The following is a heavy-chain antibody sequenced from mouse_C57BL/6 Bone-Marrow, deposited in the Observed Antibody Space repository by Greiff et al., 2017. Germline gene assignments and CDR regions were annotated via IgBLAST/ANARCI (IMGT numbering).Heavy chain of an antibody. J-gene: IGHJ2*01. CDR3: ASPITTVVASDY. CDR2: ISTYYGDA. D-gene: IGHD1-1*01. CDR1: GYTFTDYA. Sequence: VQLQQSGPELVRPGVSVKISCKGSGYTFTDYAMHWVKQSHAKSLEWIGVISTYYGDASYNQKFKDKATMTVYKSSSTAYMELARLTSEDSAVYYCASPITTVVASDYWGQGTTLTVSS. V-gene: IGHV1-67*01.